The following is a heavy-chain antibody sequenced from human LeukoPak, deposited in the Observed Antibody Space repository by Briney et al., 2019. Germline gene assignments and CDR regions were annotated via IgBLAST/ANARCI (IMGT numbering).Heavy chain of an antibody. J-gene: IGHJ6*02. CDR3: AKEHSSGWYVGYYYYGMDV. V-gene: IGHV3-23*01. CDR1: GVTSSSYA. CDR2: ITGSGGST. Sequence: GGSLRLSCAPSGVTSSSYAMSWVRHAPGKRLEWVLAITGSGGSTYYADSVKGRFTISRDNSKNTLYLQMNSLRAEDTAVYYCAKEHSSGWYVGYYYYGMDVWGQGTMVTVSS. D-gene: IGHD6-13*01.